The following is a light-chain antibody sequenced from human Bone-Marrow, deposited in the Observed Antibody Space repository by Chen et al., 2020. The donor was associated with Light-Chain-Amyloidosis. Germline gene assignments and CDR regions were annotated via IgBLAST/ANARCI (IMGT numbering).Light chain of an antibody. J-gene: IGKJ4*01. Sequence: EIVLTQSPGTLSLSPGEGANLSCRASQTISSNYLTWYQQKFGQAPRLLIYGSSSRATGIPDRFTGSGSGTDFTLTIYRLEPEDFAMYYCQQYGTSPLTVGGGTKVEIK. CDR1: QTISSNY. CDR3: QQYGTSPLT. V-gene: IGKV3-20*01. CDR2: GSS.